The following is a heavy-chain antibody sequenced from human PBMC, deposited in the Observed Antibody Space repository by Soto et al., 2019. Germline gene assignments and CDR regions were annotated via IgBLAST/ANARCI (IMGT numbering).Heavy chain of an antibody. CDR3: APTAHSGPHRQTFKY. Sequence: QITLKESGPTLVKPTQTLTLTCTVSGFSLMTNGVGVGWFRQPPGKALEWLALIYRDDDKRYRPSLKSRVTTTTDSSTNHVVLTIANTDPLDTATYYCAPTAHSGPHRQTFKYWGQGTLVTGS. CDR1: GFSLMTNGVG. J-gene: IGHJ4*02. CDR2: IYRDDDK. V-gene: IGHV2-5*02. D-gene: IGHD6-19*01.